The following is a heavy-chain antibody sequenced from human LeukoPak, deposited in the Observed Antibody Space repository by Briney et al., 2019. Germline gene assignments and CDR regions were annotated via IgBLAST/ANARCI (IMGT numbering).Heavy chain of an antibody. Sequence: SETLSLTCTVSGGSISSYYWGWIRRPPGKGLEWIGSIYYSGSTYYNPSLKSRVTISVDTSKNQFSLKLSSVTAADTAVYYCARSEVATTGYFDYWGQGTLVTVSS. J-gene: IGHJ4*02. CDR1: GGSISSYY. D-gene: IGHD5-12*01. V-gene: IGHV4-39*01. CDR2: IYYSGST. CDR3: ARSEVATTGYFDY.